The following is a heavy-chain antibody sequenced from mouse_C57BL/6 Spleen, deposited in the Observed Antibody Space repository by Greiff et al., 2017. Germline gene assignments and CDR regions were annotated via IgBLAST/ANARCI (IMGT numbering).Heavy chain of an antibody. Sequence: QVQLQQPGAELVMPGASVKLSCKASGYTFTSYWMHWVKQRPGQGLEWIGEIDPSDSYTNYNQKFKGKSTLTVDKSSSTAYMQLSSLTSEDSAVYYCGRGGNGNSFAYWGQGTLVTVSA. J-gene: IGHJ3*01. D-gene: IGHD2-1*01. CDR1: GYTFTSYW. CDR2: IDPSDSYT. CDR3: GRGGNGNSFAY. V-gene: IGHV1-69*01.